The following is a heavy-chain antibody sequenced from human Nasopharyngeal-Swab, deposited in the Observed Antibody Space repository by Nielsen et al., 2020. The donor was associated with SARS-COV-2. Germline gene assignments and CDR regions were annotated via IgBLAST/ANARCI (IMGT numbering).Heavy chain of an antibody. Sequence: SETLSLTCAVFGGSFSNNYWNWVRQSPGKGLEWLGEVSHSGATSYKSSLQSRVTISVDTSKNQFSLNLRSVTAADTAVYYCVRGYRTWTFLSSYYYYHMDVWSQGTTVTVSS. D-gene: IGHD3/OR15-3a*01. CDR3: VRGYRTWTFLSSYYYYHMDV. CDR2: VSHSGAT. V-gene: IGHV4-34*01. J-gene: IGHJ6*03. CDR1: GGSFSNNY.